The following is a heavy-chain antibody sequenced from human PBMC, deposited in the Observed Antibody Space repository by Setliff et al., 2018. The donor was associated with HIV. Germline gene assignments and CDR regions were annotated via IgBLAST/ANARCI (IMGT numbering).Heavy chain of an antibody. D-gene: IGHD2-15*01. CDR1: GASISSGGYY. J-gene: IGHJ4*02. V-gene: IGHV4-31*03. CDR3: ARLGTRTVAADADFDS. CDR2: IYYTGTT. Sequence: ASETLSLTCTVSGASISSGGYYWSWIRQHPVKGLEWIGYIYYTGTTFYNPSLESRLIISLGTPKNQFSLRLTSVTAADTAVYYCARLGTRTVAADADFDSWGQGALVTVSS.